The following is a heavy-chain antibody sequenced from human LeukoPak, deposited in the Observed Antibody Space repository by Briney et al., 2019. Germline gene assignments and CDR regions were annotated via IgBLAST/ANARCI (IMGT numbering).Heavy chain of an antibody. J-gene: IGHJ4*02. CDR3: ARLGAGPTYYDFWSGYSSFYFDY. CDR1: GGSTSSSNYY. D-gene: IGHD3-3*01. V-gene: IGHV4-39*01. CDR2: IHYSGNT. Sequence: SETLSLTCTVSGGSTSSSNYYWGWIRQPPGKGLEWIGGIHYSGNTYYNPSLKSRVTISVDTSKNQFSLKPSSVTAADTAVYYCARLGAGPTYYDFWSGYSSFYFDYWGQGTLVTVSS.